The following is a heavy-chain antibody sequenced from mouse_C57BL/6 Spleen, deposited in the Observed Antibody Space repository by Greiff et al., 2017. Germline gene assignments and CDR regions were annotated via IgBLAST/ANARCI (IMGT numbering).Heavy chain of an antibody. CDR3: ARKDGYYKSFDV. Sequence: QVQLQQSGAELVKPGASVKMSCKASGYTFTSYWITWVKQRPGQGLEWIGDIYPGSGSTNYNEKFKSKATLTVDTSSSTAYMQLSSLTSEDSAVYYCARKDGYYKSFDVWGTGTTVTVSS. D-gene: IGHD2-3*01. CDR2: IYPGSGST. CDR1: GYTFTSYW. J-gene: IGHJ1*03. V-gene: IGHV1-55*01.